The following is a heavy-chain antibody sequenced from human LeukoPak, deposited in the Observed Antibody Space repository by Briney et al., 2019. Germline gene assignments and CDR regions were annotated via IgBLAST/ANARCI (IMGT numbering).Heavy chain of an antibody. D-gene: IGHD3-3*01. CDR3: ARALEWSPDALDI. CDR2: IYYSGST. Sequence: SETLSLTCTVSGGSISSYYWSWIRQPPGKGLEWIGYIYYSGSTNYNPSLKSRVTISVDTSKNQFSLKLSSVTAADTAVYYCARALEWSPDALDIWGQGTMVTVSS. V-gene: IGHV4-59*01. J-gene: IGHJ3*02. CDR1: GGSISSYY.